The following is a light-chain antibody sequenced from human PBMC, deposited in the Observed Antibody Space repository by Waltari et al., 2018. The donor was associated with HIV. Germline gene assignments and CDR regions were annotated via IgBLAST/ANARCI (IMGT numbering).Light chain of an antibody. CDR2: EVS. CDR3: CSYAGSSYV. V-gene: IGLV2-23*02. Sequence: QSALTQPASVSGSPGQSITISCTGTSRDVGSYNLVSWYQQHPGKAPNLMIYEVSKRPSGVSNRFSGSKSGNTASLTISGLQAEDEADYYCCSYAGSSYVFGTGTKVTVL. CDR1: SRDVGSYNL. J-gene: IGLJ1*01.